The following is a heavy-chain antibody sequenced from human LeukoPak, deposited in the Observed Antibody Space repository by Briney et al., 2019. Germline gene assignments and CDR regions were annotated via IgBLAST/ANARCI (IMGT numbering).Heavy chain of an antibody. D-gene: IGHD1-26*01. CDR3: ARVGRSRGALPNFYYYMDI. CDR1: GDIFNSYS. V-gene: IGHV1-69*05. CDR2: IIPMFGST. J-gene: IGHJ6*03. Sequence: GASVKVSFKASGDIFNSYSGSWVRQAPGQGLDWMGGIIPMFGSTNYAQKFEGRVTITTDQSTTTAYMELTSLTSEDTAVYYCARVGRSRGALPNFYYYMDIWGKGTTVTVSS.